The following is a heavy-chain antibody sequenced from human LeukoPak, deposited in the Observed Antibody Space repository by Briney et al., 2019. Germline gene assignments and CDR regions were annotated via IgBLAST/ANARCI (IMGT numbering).Heavy chain of an antibody. D-gene: IGHD6-19*01. V-gene: IGHV5-51*01. Sequence: ASVKVSCKGSGYIFTTYWIGWVRQMPGKGLEWMGITSPTDSDARYSPSFQGQVTISADKSITTAYLQWSSLKASDAAIYYCARLSSSWQFDYWGQGTLVTVSS. J-gene: IGHJ4*02. CDR1: GYIFTTYW. CDR2: TSPTDSDA. CDR3: ARLSSSWQFDY.